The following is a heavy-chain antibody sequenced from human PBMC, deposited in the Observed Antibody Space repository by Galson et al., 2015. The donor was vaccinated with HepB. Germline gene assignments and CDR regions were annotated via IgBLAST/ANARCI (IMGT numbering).Heavy chain of an antibody. J-gene: IGHJ4*02. D-gene: IGHD5-12*01. CDR2: ISSSSSNT. Sequence: SLRLSCAASGFTFSDYYMSWIRQAPGKGLEWVSYISSSSSNTNYADSVKGRFTISRDNAKNSLYLQMNSLRAEDTAVYYCARARHSGYDLYYFDYWGQGTLVTVAS. CDR3: ARARHSGYDLYYFDY. V-gene: IGHV3-11*05. CDR1: GFTFSDYY.